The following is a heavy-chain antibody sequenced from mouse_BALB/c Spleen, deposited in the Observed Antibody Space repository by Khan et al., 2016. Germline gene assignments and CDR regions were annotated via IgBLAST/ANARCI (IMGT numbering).Heavy chain of an antibody. J-gene: IGHJ3*01. CDR2: IWAGGST. CDR3: SRYDQDFDAWFAS. V-gene: IGHV2-9*02. D-gene: IGHD2-3*01. Sequence: QVQLKESGPGLVAPSQSLSITCTVSGFSLTNSGVHWVRQPPRKGLDWLGVIWAGGSTDYNSALMYRLSITRDTTKNQVFLKMNSLQTDDTDMYYCSRYDQDFDAWFASWGQGTLVTVSA. CDR1: GFSLTNSG.